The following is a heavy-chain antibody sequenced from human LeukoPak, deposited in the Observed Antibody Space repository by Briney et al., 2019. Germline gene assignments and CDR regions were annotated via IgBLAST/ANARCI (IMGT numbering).Heavy chain of an antibody. D-gene: IGHD3-3*01. J-gene: IGHJ6*03. CDR2: ISSSGSTI. CDR3: ARAINDFWSGYLDYYYYMDV. CDR1: GFTFSDYY. V-gene: IGHV3-11*01. Sequence: KTGGSLRLSCAASGFTFSDYYMSWIRQAPGKGLEWVSYISSSGSTIYYADSVKGRFTISRDNAKNSLYLQMNSLRAEDTAVYYCARAINDFWSGYLDYYYYMDVWGKGTTVTVSS.